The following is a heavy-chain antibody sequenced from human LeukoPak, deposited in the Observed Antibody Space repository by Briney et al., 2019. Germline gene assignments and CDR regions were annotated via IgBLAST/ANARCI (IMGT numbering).Heavy chain of an antibody. Sequence: EASETLSLTCAVYGGSISSYYWSWIRQPPRKGLEWIGYIHYTGSTNYNPSLKSRVTISVDTSKNQFSLKLSSVTAADTAVYYCARVEEGYGSGRRENYYYYYMDVWGKGTTVTISS. CDR3: ARVEEGYGSGRRENYYYYYMDV. V-gene: IGHV4-59*01. D-gene: IGHD3-10*01. CDR2: IHYTGST. CDR1: GGSISSYY. J-gene: IGHJ6*03.